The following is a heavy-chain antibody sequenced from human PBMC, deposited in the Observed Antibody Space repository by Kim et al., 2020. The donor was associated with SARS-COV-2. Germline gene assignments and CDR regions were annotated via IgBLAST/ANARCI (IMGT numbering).Heavy chain of an antibody. CDR1: GYTFTSYA. CDR2: INTNTGNP. V-gene: IGHV7-4-1*02. Sequence: ASVKVSCKASGYTFTSYAMNWVRQAPGQGLEWMGWINTNTGNPTYAQGFTGRFVFSLDTSVSTAYLQISSLKAEDTAVYYCARNQYYDFWSGYSLYYYYGMDVWGQGTTVTVSS. J-gene: IGHJ6*02. CDR3: ARNQYYDFWSGYSLYYYYGMDV. D-gene: IGHD3-3*01.